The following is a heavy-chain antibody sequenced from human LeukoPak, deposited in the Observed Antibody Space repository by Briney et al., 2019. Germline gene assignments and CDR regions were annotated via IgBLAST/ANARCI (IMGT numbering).Heavy chain of an antibody. V-gene: IGHV1-69*05. Sequence: GASVKVSCKASGGTFSSYAISWVRQAPGQGLEWMGGIIPIFGTANYAQKFQGRVTITTDESTSTAYMELSSLRPEDTAVYYCARGAIPYAIFGVVTIRGAFDYWGQGTLVTVSS. CDR1: GGTFSSYA. D-gene: IGHD3-3*01. J-gene: IGHJ4*02. CDR3: ARGAIPYAIFGVVTIRGAFDY. CDR2: IIPIFGTA.